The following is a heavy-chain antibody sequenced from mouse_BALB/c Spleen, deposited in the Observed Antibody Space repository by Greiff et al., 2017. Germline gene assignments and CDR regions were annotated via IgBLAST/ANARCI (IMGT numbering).Heavy chain of an antibody. CDR1: GFTFSSYG. J-gene: IGHJ2*01. Sequence: EVNVVESGGGLVQPGGSLKLSCAASGFTFSSYGMSWVRQTPDKRLELVATINSNGGSTYYPDSVKGRFTISRDNAKNTLYLQMSSLKSEDTAMYYCARERERYDPLFDYWGQGTTLTVSS. CDR3: ARERERYDPLFDY. D-gene: IGHD2-14*01. V-gene: IGHV5-6-3*01. CDR2: INSNGGST.